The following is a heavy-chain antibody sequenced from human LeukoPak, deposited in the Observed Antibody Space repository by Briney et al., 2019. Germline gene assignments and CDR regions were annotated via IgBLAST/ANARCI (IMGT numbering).Heavy chain of an antibody. CDR2: ISGSGSST. D-gene: IGHD4-11*01. J-gene: IGHJ5*02. CDR3: AKDFTSYSNYLEVGGT. Sequence: GGSLRLSCAASGFTFINYAMSWVRQAPGKGLEWVSGISGSGSSTYYADSVKGRFTISRDNSKNTLYLQMNSLRAEDTAVYYCAKDFTSYSNYLEVGGTWGQGTLVTVSS. V-gene: IGHV3-23*01. CDR1: GFTFINYA.